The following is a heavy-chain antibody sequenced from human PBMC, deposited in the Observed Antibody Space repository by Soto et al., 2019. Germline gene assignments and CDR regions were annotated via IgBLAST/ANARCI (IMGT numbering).Heavy chain of an antibody. CDR2: IYYSGST. CDR1: GGSISSYY. Sequence: SETLSLTCTVSGGSISSYYWSWIRQPPGKGLEWIGYIYYSGSTNYNPSLKSRVTISVDTSKNQFSLKLSSVTAADTAVYYCASWARVRTASTYYYMDVWGKGTTVTVSS. J-gene: IGHJ6*03. D-gene: IGHD3-16*01. V-gene: IGHV4-59*08. CDR3: ASWARVRTASTYYYMDV.